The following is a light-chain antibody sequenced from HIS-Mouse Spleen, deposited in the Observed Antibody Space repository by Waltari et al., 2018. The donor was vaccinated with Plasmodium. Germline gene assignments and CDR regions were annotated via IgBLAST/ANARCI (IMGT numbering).Light chain of an antibody. CDR3: YSTDSSGNHRV. CDR1: ALPKKY. V-gene: IGLV3-10*01. J-gene: IGLJ3*02. Sequence: SYELTQPPSVSVSLGQTARITCSGDALPKKYAYWYQQKSGQAPVLVIYEDSKRPSGIPDRFSGSSSGTMATLTISGAQVEDEADYYCYSTDSSGNHRVFGGGTKLTVL. CDR2: EDS.